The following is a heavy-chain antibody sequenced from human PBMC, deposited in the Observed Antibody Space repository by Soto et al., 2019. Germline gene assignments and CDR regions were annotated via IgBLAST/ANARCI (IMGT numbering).Heavy chain of an antibody. V-gene: IGHV1-69*06. CDR1: GSTFSSYA. D-gene: IGHD3-3*01. J-gene: IGHJ6*02. Sequence: QVQLVQSGAEVKKPGSSVKVSCKASGSTFSSYAISWVRQAPGQGLEWMGGIIPIFGTANYAQKFQGRVTITADKSTSTAYMELSSLRSEDTAVYYCASPLREWLPPARDYYYGIDVWGQGTTVTVSS. CDR3: ASPLREWLPPARDYYYGIDV. CDR2: IIPIFGTA.